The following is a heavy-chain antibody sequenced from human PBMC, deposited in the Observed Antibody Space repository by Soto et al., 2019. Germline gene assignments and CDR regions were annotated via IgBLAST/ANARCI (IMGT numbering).Heavy chain of an antibody. Sequence: ASVKVSCKASGYTFTSYYMHWVRQAPGQGLEWMGIINPSGGSTSYAQKFQGRVTMTRDTSTSTVYMELSSLRSEDTAVYYCARANGSGSYYNFYYYGMDVWGQGTTVTVSS. CDR1: GYTFTSYY. V-gene: IGHV1-46*01. CDR3: ARANGSGSYYNFYYYGMDV. CDR2: INPSGGST. D-gene: IGHD3-10*01. J-gene: IGHJ6*02.